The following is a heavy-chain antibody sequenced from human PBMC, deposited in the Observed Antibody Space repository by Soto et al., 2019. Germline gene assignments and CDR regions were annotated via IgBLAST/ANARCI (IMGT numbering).Heavy chain of an antibody. V-gene: IGHV3-23*01. Sequence: EVQLLESGGDLVQPGGSLRLACAASGFTFRGDAMSWVRQAPGKGLEWVSSVSGSGEMTHYAESVKGRFTISRDNSKDTLFVQMESLRAEDTAVYYCARSEMTYNWNDWGQGTRVTVSS. D-gene: IGHD1-20*01. CDR3: ARSEMTYNWND. J-gene: IGHJ4*02. CDR2: VSGSGEMT. CDR1: GFTFRGDA.